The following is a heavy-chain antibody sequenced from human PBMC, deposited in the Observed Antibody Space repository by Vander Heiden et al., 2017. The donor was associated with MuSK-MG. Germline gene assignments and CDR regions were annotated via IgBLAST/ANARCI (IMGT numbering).Heavy chain of an antibody. CDR3: ARGVITMVRGVIISWFDP. D-gene: IGHD3-10*01. Sequence: QVQLVQSGAEVKKPGSSVTVSCKASGGPFSSYAISWVRQAPGQGLEWMGGIIPIFGTANYTQKFQGRVTITADESTSTAYMELSSLRSEDTAVYYCARGVITMVRGVIISWFDPWGQGTLVTVSS. CDR1: GGPFSSYA. J-gene: IGHJ5*02. CDR2: IIPIFGTA. V-gene: IGHV1-69*01.